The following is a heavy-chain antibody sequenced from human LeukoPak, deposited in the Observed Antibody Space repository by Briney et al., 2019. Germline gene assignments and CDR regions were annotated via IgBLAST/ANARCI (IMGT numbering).Heavy chain of an antibody. J-gene: IGHJ4*02. CDR2: NYYSGSP. D-gene: IGHD6-19*01. V-gene: IGHV4-59*12. CDR3: ARDQGRWLVRTFDY. CDR1: GGSISGYY. Sequence: ASETLSLTCTVSGGSISGYYWSWIRQAPGKGLEWIGYNYYSGSPDYNPSLKSRVTISVDTSKNQFSIKLSSVTAADTAVYYCARDQGRWLVRTFDYWGQGTLVTVSS.